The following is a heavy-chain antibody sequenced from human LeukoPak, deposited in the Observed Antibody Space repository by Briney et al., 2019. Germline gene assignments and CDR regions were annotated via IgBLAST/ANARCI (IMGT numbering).Heavy chain of an antibody. CDR2: INPNSGGT. Sequence: ASVKVSCKASGYTFTGYYMHWVRQAPGQGLEWMGWINPNSGGTNYAQKFQGRVTMTRDRSISTAYMELSRLRSDDTAVYYCATNLIVGATSPYYYYYMDVWGKGTTVTVSS. J-gene: IGHJ6*03. CDR1: GYTFTGYY. D-gene: IGHD1-26*01. V-gene: IGHV1-2*02. CDR3: ATNLIVGATSPYYYYYMDV.